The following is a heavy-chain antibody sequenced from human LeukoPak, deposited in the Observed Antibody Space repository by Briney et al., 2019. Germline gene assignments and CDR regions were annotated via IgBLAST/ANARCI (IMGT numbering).Heavy chain of an antibody. J-gene: IGHJ5*02. Sequence: GGSLRLSCAASGFTFTTYWMSWVRQAPGKGLEWVANIKQDGSEKYYVDSVRGRFTISRDNANSSVYLQMDSLRAEDTAVYYCARSYGGWFDPWGQGTLVTVSS. V-gene: IGHV3-7*04. D-gene: IGHD3-10*01. CDR1: GFTFTTYW. CDR2: IKQDGSEK. CDR3: ARSYGGWFDP.